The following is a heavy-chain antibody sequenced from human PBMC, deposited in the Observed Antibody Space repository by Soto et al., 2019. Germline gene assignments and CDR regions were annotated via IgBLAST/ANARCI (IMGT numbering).Heavy chain of an antibody. CDR1: GFTFSSYA. Sequence: GGSLRLSCAASGFTFSSYAMSWVRQAPGKGLEWVSAISGSGGSTYYADSVKGRFTISRDNSKNTLHLQMNSLRAEDTAVYYCAKDRTALRYFDWLLVRYYGMDVWGQGTTVTVSS. CDR3: AKDRTALRYFDWLLVRYYGMDV. D-gene: IGHD3-9*01. CDR2: ISGSGGST. V-gene: IGHV3-23*01. J-gene: IGHJ6*02.